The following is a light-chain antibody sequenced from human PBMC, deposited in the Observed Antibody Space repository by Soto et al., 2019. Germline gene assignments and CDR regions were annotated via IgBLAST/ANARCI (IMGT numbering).Light chain of an antibody. J-gene: IGLJ2*01. V-gene: IGLV2-14*01. Sequence: QSALTQPASVSGSPGQSITISCTGTSSDIGDYTHVSWYQQHPGKAPKLIIYEVSDRPSGVSNRFSGSKSGNTASLTISGLQTEDEADYYCCSYTSISTSAVFGGGTKVIVL. CDR1: SSDIGDYTH. CDR3: CSYTSISTSAV. CDR2: EVS.